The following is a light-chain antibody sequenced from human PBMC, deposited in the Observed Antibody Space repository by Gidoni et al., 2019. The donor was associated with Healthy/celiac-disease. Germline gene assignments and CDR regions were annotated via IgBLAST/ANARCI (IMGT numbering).Light chain of an antibody. CDR1: LRVSSN. V-gene: IGKV3-15*01. Sequence: IVMPQSPATLSVSPGERATLSCRASLRVSSNLAWYQQKPGQAPRLLIYGASTRATGIPARFRGSGSGTEFTLTISSLQSEDFAVYYCQQDNNWPRTFGQGTKVEIK. J-gene: IGKJ1*01. CDR2: GAS. CDR3: QQDNNWPRT.